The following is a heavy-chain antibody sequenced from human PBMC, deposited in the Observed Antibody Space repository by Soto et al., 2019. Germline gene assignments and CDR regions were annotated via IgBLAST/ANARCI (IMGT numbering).Heavy chain of an antibody. V-gene: IGHV3-23*01. J-gene: IGHJ4*02. CDR2: ISGSGGST. CDR3: AKVVWGFDSSGYYFDY. D-gene: IGHD3-22*01. CDR1: GFTFISYA. Sequence: GGSLRLSCAASGFTFISYAMSWVRQAPGKGLEWVSAISGSGGSTYYTDSVKGRFTISRDNSKNTLYLQMNSLRAEDTVVYYCAKVVWGFDSSGYYFDYWGQGTLVTVSS.